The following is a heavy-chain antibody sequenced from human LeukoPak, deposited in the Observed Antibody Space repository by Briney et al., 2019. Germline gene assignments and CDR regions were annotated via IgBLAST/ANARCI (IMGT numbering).Heavy chain of an antibody. CDR2: IIPIFGTA. D-gene: IGHD5-12*01. CDR1: GGTFSSYA. J-gene: IGHJ4*02. Sequence: GAPVKVSCKASGGTFSSYAISWVRQAPGQGLEWMGGIIPIFGTANYAQKFQGGVTITADESTSTAYMELSSLRSEDTAVYYCARGRVDIVATILGYWGQGTLVTVSS. CDR3: ARGRVDIVATILGY. V-gene: IGHV1-69*13.